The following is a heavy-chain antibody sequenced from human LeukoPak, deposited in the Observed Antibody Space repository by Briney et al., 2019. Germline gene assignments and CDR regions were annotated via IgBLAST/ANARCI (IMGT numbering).Heavy chain of an antibody. CDR1: GGSISSGDYY. CDR2: IYYSGST. Sequence: PSQTLSLTCSVSGGSISSGDYYWSWIRQPPGKGLEWIGYIYYSGSTYYNPSLKSRVSISLDTSKNQFSLKLSSVTAADTAVYYCARVPWGELSYYFDYWGQGTLVTVSS. V-gene: IGHV4-30-4*01. J-gene: IGHJ4*02. CDR3: ARVPWGELSYYFDY. D-gene: IGHD3-16*02.